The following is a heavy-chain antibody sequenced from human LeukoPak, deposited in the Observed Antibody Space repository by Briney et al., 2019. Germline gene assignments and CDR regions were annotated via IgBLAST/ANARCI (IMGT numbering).Heavy chain of an antibody. Sequence: SETLSLTCAVYGGFFSGYYWSWIRQPPGKGLEWIGEINHSGSTNYNPSLKSRVTISVDTSKNQFSLKLSSVTAADTAVYYCARGLWTVKPYYYYYYMDVWGKGTTVTVSS. CDR3: ARGLWTVKPYYYYYYMDV. D-gene: IGHD3/OR15-3a*01. V-gene: IGHV4-34*01. J-gene: IGHJ6*03. CDR1: GGFFSGYY. CDR2: INHSGST.